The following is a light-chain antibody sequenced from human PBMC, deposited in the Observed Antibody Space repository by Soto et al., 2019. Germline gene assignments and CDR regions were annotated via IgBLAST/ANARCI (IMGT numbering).Light chain of an antibody. CDR2: GAS. CDR1: QSLNSNS. J-gene: IGKJ5*01. V-gene: IGKV3-20*01. CDR3: QQYGSASYT. Sequence: EIVLTQSPGILSLSPGERVTLSCRASQSLNSNSLAWYQQRPGQAPRLLIYGASTRATGIPDRFSGSGSGTDFTLIINRLEPEDFVMYYCQQYGSASYTFGQGTRLEIK.